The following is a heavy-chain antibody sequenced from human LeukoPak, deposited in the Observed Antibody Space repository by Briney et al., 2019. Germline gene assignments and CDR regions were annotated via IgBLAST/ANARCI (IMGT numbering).Heavy chain of an antibody. CDR3: AGRDGPIDY. V-gene: IGHV3-7*05. J-gene: IGHJ4*02. CDR1: GFTFSSYW. Sequence: GGSLRLSCAASGFTFSSYWMSWVRQAPGKGLEWVAHIKKDGSEKYYVDSVKGRFTISRDNAKNSLYLQMNSLRVEDTAVYYCAGRDGPIDYWGQGTLVTVSS. D-gene: IGHD5-24*01. CDR2: IKKDGSEK.